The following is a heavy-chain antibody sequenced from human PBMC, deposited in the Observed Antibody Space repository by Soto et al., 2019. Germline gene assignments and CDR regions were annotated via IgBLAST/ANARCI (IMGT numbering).Heavy chain of an antibody. V-gene: IGHV3-23*01. Sequence: GGSLRLSCADSGFTFSNSDISWVRQAPGKGLEWVSGISTSGGTTYYADSVKGRFTSSRDNSKNTLYLQMTSLRAEDTAVYYCATGTAAPAHWGQGTLVTVSS. CDR2: ISTSGGTT. CDR1: GFTFSNSD. J-gene: IGHJ1*01. CDR3: ATGTAAPAH. D-gene: IGHD6-13*01.